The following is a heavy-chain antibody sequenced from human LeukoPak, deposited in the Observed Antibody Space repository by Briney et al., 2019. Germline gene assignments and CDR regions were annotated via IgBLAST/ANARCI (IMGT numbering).Heavy chain of an antibody. D-gene: IGHD3-22*01. Sequence: SETLSLTCTVSGGSISSYYWSWIRQPPGKGLEWIGYVHYSGSTSYNPSLKSRVTMSIDTSKNQFSLKLSSVTAADTAVYYCARVKSGFGYILDYWGQGTLVTVSS. CDR3: ARVKSGFGYILDY. J-gene: IGHJ4*02. CDR1: GGSISSYY. V-gene: IGHV4-59*12. CDR2: VHYSGST.